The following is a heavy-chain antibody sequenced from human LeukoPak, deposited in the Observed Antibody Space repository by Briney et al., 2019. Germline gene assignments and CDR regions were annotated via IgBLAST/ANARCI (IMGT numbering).Heavy chain of an antibody. CDR3: AREGGEWELLRTFDY. D-gene: IGHD1-26*01. V-gene: IGHV1-8*03. J-gene: IGHJ4*02. Sequence: ASVKVSCKASGYTFTSYDINWVRQATGQGLEWMGWMNPNSGDTGYAQKFQGRVTITRNTSISTAYMELSSLRSEDTAVYYCAREGGEWELLRTFDYWGQGTLVTVSS. CDR2: MNPNSGDT. CDR1: GYTFTSYD.